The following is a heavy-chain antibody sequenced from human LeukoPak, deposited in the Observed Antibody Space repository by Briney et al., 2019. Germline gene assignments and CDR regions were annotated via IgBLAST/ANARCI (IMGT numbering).Heavy chain of an antibody. V-gene: IGHV3-15*01. CDR1: GFTFIDAL. CDR3: TWIQTFRGGFDL. D-gene: IGHD5-18*01. CDR2: IKSNRVGAT. Sequence: GSLRLSRATPGFTFIDALMSCVRQAPGKGLEWIGRIKSNRVGATDYAASGKGTFTISKDDSQKSVHLQLNTLNTKDRADFNCTWIQTFRGGFDLWGQGTMVTVSS. J-gene: IGHJ3*01.